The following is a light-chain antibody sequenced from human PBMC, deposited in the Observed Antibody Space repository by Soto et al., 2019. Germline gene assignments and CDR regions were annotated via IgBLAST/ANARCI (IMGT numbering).Light chain of an antibody. CDR1: QRIRTW. CDR3: QQYNSFWT. J-gene: IGKJ1*01. V-gene: IGKV1-5*01. Sequence: DIQMTQSPSTLSASVGDRVTITSRASQRIRTWLAWYHQKPGKAPKLLIYDAFYLERGVPSRFSGSGSGTEFTLTISSLQPDDLATYYCQQYNSFWTFGQGTKVEI. CDR2: DAF.